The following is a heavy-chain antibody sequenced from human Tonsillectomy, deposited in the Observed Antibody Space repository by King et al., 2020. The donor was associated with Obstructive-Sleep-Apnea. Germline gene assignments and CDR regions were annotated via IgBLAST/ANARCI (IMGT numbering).Heavy chain of an antibody. CDR1: GFTFSDYD. D-gene: IGHD1-1*01. CDR2: FGTAGET. CDR3: TRGGAVATSGEFDY. V-gene: IGHV3-13*04. Sequence: QLVQSGGGVVQPGGSLRLSCEASGFTFSDYDMHWVRHVIGKGLEWVSVFGTAGETYYADSVKGRFTISRDNAKNSLYLQMNSLRAGDTAVYYCTRGGAVATSGEFDYWGQGILVTVSS. J-gene: IGHJ4*02.